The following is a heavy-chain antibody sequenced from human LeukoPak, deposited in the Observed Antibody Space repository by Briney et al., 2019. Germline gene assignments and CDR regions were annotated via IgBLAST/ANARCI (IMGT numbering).Heavy chain of an antibody. V-gene: IGHV4-30-4*02. J-gene: IGHJ4*02. Sequence: SETLSLTCTVSGDSISSGDYYWSWIRQPPGKGLEWIGNIYYSGSTYYNPSLRSRVTISIDTSKNQFSLKLSSVTAADTAVYYCARVKYYYDSSGYYKGGPIDYWGQGTLVTVSS. CDR1: GDSISSGDYY. CDR2: IYYSGST. CDR3: ARVKYYYDSSGYYKGGPIDY. D-gene: IGHD3-22*01.